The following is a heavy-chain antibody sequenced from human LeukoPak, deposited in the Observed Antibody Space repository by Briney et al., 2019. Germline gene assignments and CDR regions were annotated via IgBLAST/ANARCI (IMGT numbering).Heavy chain of an antibody. CDR3: ARMGSSSSSDY. D-gene: IGHD6-6*01. J-gene: IGHJ4*02. V-gene: IGHV4-59*08. CDR1: GGSISSYY. Sequence: SETLSLTCTVSGGSISSYYWSWIWQPPGKGLEWIGYIYYSGSTNYNPSLKSRVTISVDTSKNQFSLKLSSVTAADTAVYYCARMGSSSSSDYWGQGTLVTVSS. CDR2: IYYSGST.